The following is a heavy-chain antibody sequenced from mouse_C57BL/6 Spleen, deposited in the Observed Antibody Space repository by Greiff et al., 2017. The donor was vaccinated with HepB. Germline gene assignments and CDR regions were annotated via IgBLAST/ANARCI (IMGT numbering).Heavy chain of an antibody. CDR1: GYSFTGYY. CDR3: ARRFLYYGNSYYAMDY. Sequence: EVKLQESGPELVKPGASVKISCKASGYSFTGYYMNWVKQSPEKSLEWIGEINPSTGGTTYNQKFKAKATLTVDKSSSTAYMQLNSLTSEDSAVYYCARRFLYYGNSYYAMDYWGQGTSVTVSS. V-gene: IGHV1-42*01. D-gene: IGHD2-1*01. J-gene: IGHJ4*01. CDR2: INPSTGGT.